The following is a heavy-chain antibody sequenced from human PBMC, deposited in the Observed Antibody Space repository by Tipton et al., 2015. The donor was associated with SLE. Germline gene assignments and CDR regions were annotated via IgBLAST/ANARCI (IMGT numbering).Heavy chain of an antibody. CDR1: GYPFASYD. Sequence: QVQLVQSGAEVKKPGASVKVSCKASGYPFASYDIHWVRQATGQGLEWMGWVNPNSGNTAYAQKFQGRVTMTRDTSISTAYMELSSLTSEDTAVYYCARRAVAGYFDSWGQGTLVTVSS. J-gene: IGHJ4*02. D-gene: IGHD6-19*01. CDR3: ARRAVAGYFDS. V-gene: IGHV1-8*01. CDR2: VNPNSGNT.